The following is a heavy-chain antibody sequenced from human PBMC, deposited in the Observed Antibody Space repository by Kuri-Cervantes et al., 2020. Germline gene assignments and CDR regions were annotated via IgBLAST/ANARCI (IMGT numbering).Heavy chain of an antibody. J-gene: IGHJ6*03. CDR2: IIPIFGTA. D-gene: IGHD4-17*01. CDR1: GGTFSSYA. Sequence: SVKVSCKASGGTFSSYAISWVRQAPGQGLEWMGVIIPIFGTANYAQKFQGRVTITTDESTSTAYMELRSLRSDDTAVYYCARDRRFTTVTSVYYYYMDVWGKGTTVTVSS. CDR3: ARDRRFTTVTSVYYYYMDV. V-gene: IGHV1-69*05.